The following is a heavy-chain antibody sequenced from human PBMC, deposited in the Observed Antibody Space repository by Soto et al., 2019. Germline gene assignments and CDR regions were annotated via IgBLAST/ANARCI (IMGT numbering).Heavy chain of an antibody. Sequence: PGGSLRLSCEASGFAFTSYWMHWVRQAPGKGLVWVAGVKSDGTTATHADSVRGRFTISRDNAKNTLYLQMNSMSAEDTAVYYCAILLASTYSPRPFDFWGQGTQVPVSS. J-gene: IGHJ4*02. V-gene: IGHV3-74*01. D-gene: IGHD2-15*01. CDR1: GFAFTSYW. CDR2: VKSDGTTA. CDR3: AILLASTYSPRPFDF.